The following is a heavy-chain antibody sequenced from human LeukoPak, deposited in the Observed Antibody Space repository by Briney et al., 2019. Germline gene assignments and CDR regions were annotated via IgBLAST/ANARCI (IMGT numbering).Heavy chain of an antibody. J-gene: IGHJ6*04. CDR2: IYYSGST. CDR1: GGSISSYY. CDR3: ARDAYYDSSDLMDV. D-gene: IGHD3-22*01. V-gene: IGHV4-59*01. Sequence: SETLSLTCTVSGGSISSYYWSWIRQPPGKGLEWIGYIYYSGSTNYNPSLKSRVTISVDTSKNQFSLKLSSVTAADTAVYYCARDAYYDSSDLMDVWGKGTTVTVSS.